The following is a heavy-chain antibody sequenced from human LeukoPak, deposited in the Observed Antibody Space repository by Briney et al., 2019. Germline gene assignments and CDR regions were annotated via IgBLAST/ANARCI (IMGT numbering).Heavy chain of an antibody. CDR2: ISHSGTPT. Sequence: PGGSLRLSCAASTFTFGAYIMNWVRQAPGKGLEWVLSISHSGTPTYYADSVRGRFTISRDNAKNSLYLQMNTLRAEDTAVYFCSTATYSSGYHYFESWGQGTLVTASS. J-gene: IGHJ4*02. CDR1: TFTFGAYI. CDR3: STATYSSGYHYFES. D-gene: IGHD5-18*01. V-gene: IGHV3-21*01.